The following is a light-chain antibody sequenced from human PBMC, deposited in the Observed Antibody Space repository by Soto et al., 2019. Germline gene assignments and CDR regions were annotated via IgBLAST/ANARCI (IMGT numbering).Light chain of an antibody. Sequence: QSVLTQPPSASGTPGQRVTISCSGSSSNIGRDYVYWFQQLPGTAPKLLIYGNSNRPSGVPDRFSGSKSGTSASLAITGLQAEDEADYYCQSYDSSLSVVFGGGTKLTVL. CDR1: SSNIGRDY. J-gene: IGLJ2*01. CDR3: QSYDSSLSVV. CDR2: GNS. V-gene: IGLV1-40*01.